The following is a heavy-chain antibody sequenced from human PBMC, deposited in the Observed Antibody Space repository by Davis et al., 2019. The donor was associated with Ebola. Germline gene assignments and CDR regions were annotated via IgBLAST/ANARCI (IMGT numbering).Heavy chain of an antibody. CDR3: ARGQGRARQKTPDY. CDR2: FDPEDGET. Sequence: ASVKVSCKVSGYTLTELSMHWVRQAPGKGLEWMGGFDPEDGETIYAQKFQGRVTMTEDTSTDTAYMELSSLRSEDTAVYYCARGQGRARQKTPDYWGQGTLVTVSS. J-gene: IGHJ4*02. V-gene: IGHV1-24*01. CDR1: GYTLTELS.